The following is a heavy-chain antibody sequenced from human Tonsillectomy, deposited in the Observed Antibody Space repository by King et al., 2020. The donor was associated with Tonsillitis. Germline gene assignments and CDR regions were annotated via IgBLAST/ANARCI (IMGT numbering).Heavy chain of an antibody. CDR2: IYSGGNT. J-gene: IGHJ6*03. CDR1: GFTVSSNY. V-gene: IGHV3-53*01. D-gene: IGHD6-6*01. CDR3: ARVAATYSSSSLVYYYNYMDV. Sequence: VQLVESGGGFIQPGGSLRLSCAASGFTVSSNYMGWFRQAPGKGLEWVSLIYSGGNTYYADSVTGRFTISRDTSKTTLYLQMNSLRAEDTAVYYCARVAATYSSSSLVYYYNYMDVWGKGTTVTVSS.